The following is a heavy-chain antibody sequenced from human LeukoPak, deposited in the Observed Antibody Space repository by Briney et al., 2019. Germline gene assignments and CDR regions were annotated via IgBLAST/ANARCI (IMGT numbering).Heavy chain of an antibody. J-gene: IGHJ6*03. CDR1: GFTFSNAW. CDR3: TTADYGDYVYYYYMDV. CDR2: IKIKTDGGTT. V-gene: IGHV3-15*01. D-gene: IGHD4-17*01. Sequence: GGSLRLTCAASGFTFSNAWMSWVRQAPGKGLEWVGRIKIKTDGGTTDYAAPVKGRFTISRDDSKNTLYLQMNSLKTEDTAVYYCTTADYGDYVYYYYMDVWGKGTTVTVSS.